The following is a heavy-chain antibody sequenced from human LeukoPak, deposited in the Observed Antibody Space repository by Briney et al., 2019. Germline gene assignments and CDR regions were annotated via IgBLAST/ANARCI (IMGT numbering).Heavy chain of an antibody. CDR1: GFTFSSYG. Sequence: PGGSLRLSCVASGFTFSSYGMHWVRQAPGKGLEWLAVISHDGNNKYYADSVRGRFTLSRDNSKNTLYLQMNSLRAEDTAVYYCARDVAAIGRVAFDIWGQGTMVTVSS. CDR2: ISHDGNNK. CDR3: ARDVAAIGRVAFDI. D-gene: IGHD5-24*01. V-gene: IGHV3-30*03. J-gene: IGHJ3*02.